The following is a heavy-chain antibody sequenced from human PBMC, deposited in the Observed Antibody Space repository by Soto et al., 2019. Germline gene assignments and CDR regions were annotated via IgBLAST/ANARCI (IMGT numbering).Heavy chain of an antibody. J-gene: IGHJ4*02. V-gene: IGHV3-23*01. Sequence: GGSLRLSCAASGFTFSSYAMNWVRQAPGKGLEWVSAISSSGGATYSADSVKGRFTISRDNSKNTLYLQMNSLRVEDTAVYYCAKAADSGTPRRPIDYWGQGTLVTVSS. D-gene: IGHD1-26*01. CDR1: GFTFSSYA. CDR2: ISSSGGAT. CDR3: AKAADSGTPRRPIDY.